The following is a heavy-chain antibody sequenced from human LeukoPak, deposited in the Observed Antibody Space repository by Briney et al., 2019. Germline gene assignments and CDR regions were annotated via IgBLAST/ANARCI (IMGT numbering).Heavy chain of an antibody. CDR3: AKDPPVVPAAPDAFDI. J-gene: IGHJ3*02. CDR1: GFTFSSYA. V-gene: IGHV3-23*01. Sequence: GGSLRLPCAASGFTFSSYAMSWVRQAPGKGLEWVSAISGSGGSTYYADSVKGRFTISGDNSKNTLYLQMNSLRAEDTAVYYCAKDPPVVPAAPDAFDIWGQGTMVTVSS. D-gene: IGHD2-2*01. CDR2: ISGSGGST.